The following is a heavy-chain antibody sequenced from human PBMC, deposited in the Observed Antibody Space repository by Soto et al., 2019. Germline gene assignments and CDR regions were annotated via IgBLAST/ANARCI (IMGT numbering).Heavy chain of an antibody. CDR1: GYTLTSYG. V-gene: IGHV1-18*01. J-gene: IGHJ5*02. CDR2: INAYNGNT. Sequence: QVQLVQSGAEGKKPGASVKVSCKASGYTLTSYGISWGRQAPGQGLEWMGWINAYNGNTNYAQKLQGRVTMTTDTAASTAYMELRRLRSDDTGVHSCARVLPPFDPWGQGTLVTVSS. CDR3: ARVLPPFDP.